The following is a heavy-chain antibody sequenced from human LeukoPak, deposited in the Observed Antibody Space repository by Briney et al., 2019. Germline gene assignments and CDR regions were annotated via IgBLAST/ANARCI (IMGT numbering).Heavy chain of an antibody. CDR2: IYYSGST. Sequence: SETLSLTCTVSGGSISSSSYYWCWLRQPPGKGLEWIGTIYYSGSTYYNPSLKSRVTISVDTSKNQFSLKLSSVTAADTAVYYCARLDSIHLITYWGQGTLVTVSS. CDR1: GGSISSSSYY. V-gene: IGHV4-39*01. D-gene: IGHD3-16*01. J-gene: IGHJ4*02. CDR3: ARLDSIHLITY.